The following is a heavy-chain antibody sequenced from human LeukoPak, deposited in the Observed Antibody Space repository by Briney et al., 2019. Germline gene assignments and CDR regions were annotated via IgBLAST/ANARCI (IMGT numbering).Heavy chain of an antibody. Sequence: PSETLSLTCTVSGGSISSYYWSWIRQPPGKGLEWIGYIYYSGSTNYNPSLKSRVTISVDTSKNQFSLKLSSVTAADTAVYYCARIWAGGSSGWPPLHYYYYMDVWGKGTTVTISS. V-gene: IGHV4-59*01. J-gene: IGHJ6*03. D-gene: IGHD6-19*01. CDR2: IYYSGST. CDR1: GGSISSYY. CDR3: ARIWAGGSSGWPPLHYYYYMDV.